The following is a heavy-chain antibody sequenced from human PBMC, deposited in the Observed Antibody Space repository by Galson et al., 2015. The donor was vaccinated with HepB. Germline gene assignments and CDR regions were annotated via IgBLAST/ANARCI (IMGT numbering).Heavy chain of an antibody. V-gene: IGHV3-15*01. J-gene: IGHJ4*02. CDR2: IKSKTDGGTT. CDR3: TTLYTYYYDSSGYYFFDY. CDR1: GFTFSNAW. Sequence: SLRLSCAASGFTFSNAWMSWVRQAPGKGLEWVGRIKSKTDGGTTDYAAPVKGRFTISRDDSKNTLYLQMNSLKTEDTAVYYCTTLYTYYYDSSGYYFFDYWGQGTPVTVSS. D-gene: IGHD3-22*01.